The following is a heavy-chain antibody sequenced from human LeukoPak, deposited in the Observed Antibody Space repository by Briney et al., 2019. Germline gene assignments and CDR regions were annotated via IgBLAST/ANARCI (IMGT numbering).Heavy chain of an antibody. Sequence: SETLSLTCTVSGGSISSSSYYWGWIRQPPGKGLEWIGSIYYSGSTYYNPSLKSRVTISVDTSTNQFSLKLSSVTAADTAVYYCARHISVGATEAIDYWGQGTLVTVSS. CDR2: IYYSGST. V-gene: IGHV4-39*01. CDR3: ARHISVGATEAIDY. D-gene: IGHD1-26*01. CDR1: GGSISSSSYY. J-gene: IGHJ4*02.